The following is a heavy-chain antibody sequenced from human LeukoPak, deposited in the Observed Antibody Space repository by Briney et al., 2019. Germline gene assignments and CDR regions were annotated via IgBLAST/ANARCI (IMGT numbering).Heavy chain of an antibody. V-gene: IGHV4-61*02. J-gene: IGHJ5*02. CDR2: IYTSGST. Sequence: SETLSLTCTVSGGSISSGSYYWSWIRQPAGKGLEWIGRIYTSGSTNYNPSLKSRVTISVDTSENQFSLKLSSVTAADTAVYYCARSRGGRYSSNNWFDPWGQGTLVTVSS. CDR3: ARSRGGRYSSNNWFDP. D-gene: IGHD6-19*01. CDR1: GGSISSGSYY.